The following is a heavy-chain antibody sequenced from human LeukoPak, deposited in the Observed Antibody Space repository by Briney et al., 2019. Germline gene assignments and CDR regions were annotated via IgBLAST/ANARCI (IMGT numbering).Heavy chain of an antibody. D-gene: IGHD4-17*01. CDR1: GGSISSGGFS. Sequence: PSETLSLTCVVSGGSISSGGFSWSWIRQPPGKGLEWIGYIYHSGSTYYNPSLKSRVTISIDKSKNQFSLKLSSVTAADTAVYYCTTGDYGDYGAFDIWGQGTMVTVSS. CDR3: TTGDYGDYGAFDI. CDR2: IYHSGST. J-gene: IGHJ3*02. V-gene: IGHV4-30-2*01.